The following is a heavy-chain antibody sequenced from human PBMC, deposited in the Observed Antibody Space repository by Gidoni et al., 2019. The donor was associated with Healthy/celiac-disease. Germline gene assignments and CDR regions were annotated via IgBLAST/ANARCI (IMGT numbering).Heavy chain of an antibody. Sequence: EVQRVESGGGLVQPGRSLRLACAASGFIVEDYAMHWVRQAPGKGLEWVSGISWNSGSIGYADSVKGRFTISRDNAKNSLYLQMNSLRAEDTALYYCAKAKMVRGVITAFDIWGQGTMVTVSA. CDR2: ISWNSGSI. CDR1: GFIVEDYA. J-gene: IGHJ3*02. V-gene: IGHV3-9*01. D-gene: IGHD3-10*01. CDR3: AKAKMVRGVITAFDI.